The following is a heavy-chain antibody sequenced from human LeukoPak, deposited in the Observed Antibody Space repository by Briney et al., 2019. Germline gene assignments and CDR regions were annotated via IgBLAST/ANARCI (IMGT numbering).Heavy chain of an antibody. J-gene: IGHJ3*02. V-gene: IGHV4-4*07. CDR3: ARSGLSHDAFDI. D-gene: IGHD3-10*01. CDR1: GGSVSLYY. CDR2: MYINGET. Sequence: SETLSLTCTVSGGSVSLYYWTWIRQPAGKGLEWVGRMYINGETNYNPSLKNRATLSLDTSKNQFSLKLSSVTAADTAVYYCARSGLSHDAFDIWGQGTMVTVSS.